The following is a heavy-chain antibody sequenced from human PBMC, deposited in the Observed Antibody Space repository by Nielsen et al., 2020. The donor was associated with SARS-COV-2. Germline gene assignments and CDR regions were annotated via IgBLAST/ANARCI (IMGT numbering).Heavy chain of an antibody. CDR1: GFTFSSYA. CDR3: ARDRPEAAFDI. D-gene: IGHD1-14*01. V-gene: IGHV3-64D*06. J-gene: IGHJ3*02. Sequence: GESLKISCSASGFTFSSYAMHWVRQAPGKGLEYVSAISSNGGSTYYADSVKGRFTISRDNSKNTLYLQMSSLRAEDTAVYYCARDRPEAAFDIWGQGTMVTVSS. CDR2: ISSNGGST.